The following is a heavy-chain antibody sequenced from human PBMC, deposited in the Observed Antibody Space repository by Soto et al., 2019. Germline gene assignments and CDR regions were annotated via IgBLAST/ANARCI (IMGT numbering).Heavy chain of an antibody. CDR3: AKASDPILWELRYFEY. CDR2: ISGSGGIT. D-gene: IGHD1-26*01. CDR1: GFTFSSYA. J-gene: IGHJ4*02. Sequence: GGSLRLSCAASGFTFSSYAMSCVRQAPGKGLEWVSAISGSGGITYYADSVKGRFTISRDNSKNTLYLKMNSLRAEETAVYYCAKASDPILWELRYFEYWGQLTLLTLSS. V-gene: IGHV3-23*01.